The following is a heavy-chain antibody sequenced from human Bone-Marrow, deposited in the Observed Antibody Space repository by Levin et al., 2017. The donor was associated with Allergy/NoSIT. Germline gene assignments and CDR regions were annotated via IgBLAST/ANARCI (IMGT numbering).Heavy chain of an antibody. D-gene: IGHD3-16*01. CDR2: IYTGGTT. Sequence: GESLKISCAVSGFTVGTNYMSWVRQAPGKGLEWVSNIYTGGTTQYANSVRGRFTISRDNSKNTLYLQMNSLRVEDTAVYFCAREASYGYDGMDVWGQGTTVTVSS. J-gene: IGHJ6*02. CDR3: AREASYGYDGMDV. V-gene: IGHV3-53*01. CDR1: GFTVGTNY.